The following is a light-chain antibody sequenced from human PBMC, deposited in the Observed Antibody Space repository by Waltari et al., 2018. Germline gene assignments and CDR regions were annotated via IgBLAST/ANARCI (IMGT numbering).Light chain of an antibody. CDR1: QSIRNN. CDR3: QQYNNWPPIT. V-gene: IGKV3-15*01. Sequence: EILMTQSPATLSVSPGEGATLSCRASQSIRNNLAWYQQKPGQAPRLLIYGASTRATGVPARFSGSGSGTEFTLTISSLQSEDFAIYYCQQYNNWPPITFGQGTRLDIK. CDR2: GAS. J-gene: IGKJ5*01.